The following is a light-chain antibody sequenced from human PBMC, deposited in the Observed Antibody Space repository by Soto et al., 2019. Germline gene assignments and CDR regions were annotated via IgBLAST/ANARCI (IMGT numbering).Light chain of an antibody. V-gene: IGLV2-23*02. CDR3: CSYAGSSTVNV. J-gene: IGLJ1*01. Sequence: QSVLTQPASVSGSPGQSITISCTGTSSDVAGYNHVSWYQHHPGKAPKLMIYEVTKRPSGVSNRFSGSKSGDTASLTISGLQSEDEADYYCCSYAGSSTVNVFGTGTKLTVL. CDR2: EVT. CDR1: SSDVAGYNH.